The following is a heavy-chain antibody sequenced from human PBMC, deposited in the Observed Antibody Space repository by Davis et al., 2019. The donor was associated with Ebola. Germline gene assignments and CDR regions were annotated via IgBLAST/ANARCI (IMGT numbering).Heavy chain of an antibody. CDR2: ISGSGGST. J-gene: IGHJ3*02. D-gene: IGHD2-15*01. V-gene: IGHV3-23*01. Sequence: GGSLRLSCAASGFTFSSYAMSWVRQAPGKGLEWVSAISGSGGSTYYADSVKGRFTISRHNSKNTLYLQMNSLRAEDTAVYYCAREALNCSGGSCYWAFDIWGQGTMVTVSS. CDR3: AREALNCSGGSCYWAFDI. CDR1: GFTFSSYA.